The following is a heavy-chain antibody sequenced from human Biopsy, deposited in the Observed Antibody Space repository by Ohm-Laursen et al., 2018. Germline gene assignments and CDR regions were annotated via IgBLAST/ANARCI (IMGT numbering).Heavy chain of an antibody. Sequence: SQTLSLTCTVSGVSINGGRYYWNWFRHHPGKGLEWIGNIFYSANTYYNPSLKSRVTISVDTSKNQFSLKLSSVTAADTAVYYCARLGSGDYFPTFFDFWGQGALVTVSS. D-gene: IGHD5-12*01. V-gene: IGHV4-31*03. CDR1: GVSINGGRYY. CDR3: ARLGSGDYFPTFFDF. J-gene: IGHJ4*02. CDR2: IFYSANT.